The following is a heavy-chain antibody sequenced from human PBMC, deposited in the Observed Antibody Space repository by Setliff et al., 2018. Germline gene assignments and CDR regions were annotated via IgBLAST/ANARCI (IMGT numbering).Heavy chain of an antibody. CDR2: ISRDSLHI. J-gene: IGHJ4*02. Sequence: GGSLRLSCVGSGFTFGTYTMNWIRQAPGKGLEWVSSISRDSLHIYYADSLKGRFTISRDNAEDSLYLQMNSLRAEDTAVYFCARSENCYATHCSPYDYWGQGALVTVSS. CDR1: GFTFGTYT. V-gene: IGHV3-21*01. CDR3: ARSENCYATHCSPYDY. D-gene: IGHD2-15*01.